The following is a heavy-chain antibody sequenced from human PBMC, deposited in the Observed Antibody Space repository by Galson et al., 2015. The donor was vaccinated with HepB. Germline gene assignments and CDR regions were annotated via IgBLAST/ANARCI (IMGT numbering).Heavy chain of an antibody. J-gene: IGHJ4*02. V-gene: IGHV1-69*13. Sequence: SVKASCKASGGTFSSYAISWVRQAPGQGLEWMGGIIPIFGTANYAQKFQGRVTITADESTSTAYMELSSLRSEDTAVYYCARRDGYYDSSGQDKSFDYWGQGTLVTVSS. D-gene: IGHD3-22*01. CDR2: IIPIFGTA. CDR3: ARRDGYYDSSGQDKSFDY. CDR1: GGTFSSYA.